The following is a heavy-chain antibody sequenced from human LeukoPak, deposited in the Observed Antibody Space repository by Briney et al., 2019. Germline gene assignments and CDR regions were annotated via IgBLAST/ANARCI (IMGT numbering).Heavy chain of an antibody. CDR3: ARAKSAYGSGASWFDP. CDR2: ISSSGSTI. CDR1: GFTFSDYY. D-gene: IGHD3-10*01. V-gene: IGHV3-11*01. J-gene: IGHJ5*02. Sequence: GGSLRLSWAASGFTFSDYYVSWIRQAPGKGLEWVSYISSSGSTIYYADSVKGRFTISRDNAKNSLYLQMNSLRAEDTAVYYCARAKSAYGSGASWFDPWGQGTLVTVSS.